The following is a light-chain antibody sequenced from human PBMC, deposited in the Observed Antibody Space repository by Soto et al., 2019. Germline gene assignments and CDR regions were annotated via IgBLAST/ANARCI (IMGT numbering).Light chain of an antibody. Sequence: IEITHSPSTLCVSHLCRATLSCKASQSVSTNLAWYQQKPGQAPRLLINGASTRATGIPARFSGSGSGTEFTLTISGLQSEDFAVYYCQQYNHWPPAFGPGTKVDIK. CDR2: GAS. CDR3: QQYNHWPPA. CDR1: QSVSTN. V-gene: IGKV3-15*01. J-gene: IGKJ3*01.